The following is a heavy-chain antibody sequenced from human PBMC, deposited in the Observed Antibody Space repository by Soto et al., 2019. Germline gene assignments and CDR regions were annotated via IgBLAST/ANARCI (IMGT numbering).Heavy chain of an antibody. D-gene: IGHD4-17*01. CDR3: ARHVGPYGDLPDY. V-gene: IGHV5-10-1*01. J-gene: IGHJ4*02. CDR1: GYSFTSYW. Sequence: PGESLKISCKGSGYSFTSYWISWVRHMPGKGLEWIGRIDPSDSYTKYSPSFQVHVTISADKSISTAYVQWSSLKASDTAMYYCARHVGPYGDLPDYLGQGTLVTVSS. CDR2: IDPSDSYT.